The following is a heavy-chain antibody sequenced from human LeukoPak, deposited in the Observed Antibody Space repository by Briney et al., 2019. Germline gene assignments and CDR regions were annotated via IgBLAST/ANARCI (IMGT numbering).Heavy chain of an antibody. CDR3: ARHYYGDVYYFDF. V-gene: IGHV4-59*08. Sequence: PSETLSLTCTVSGGSVRSYYWSWVRQPAGQGLGWIGYFYYSGTSRYNPSLKSRVTFSADTSENRFSLKLTSVTAADTAVYYCARHYYGDVYYFDFWGQGTLVTVSS. J-gene: IGHJ4*02. CDR2: FYYSGTS. CDR1: GGSVRSYY. D-gene: IGHD3-16*01.